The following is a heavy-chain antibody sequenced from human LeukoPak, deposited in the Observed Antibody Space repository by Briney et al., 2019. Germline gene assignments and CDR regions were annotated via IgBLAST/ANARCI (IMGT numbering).Heavy chain of an antibody. CDR3: GREKGSRGPFEY. J-gene: IGHJ4*02. CDR2: ISYDGSNY. D-gene: IGHD2-15*01. CDR1: GSTFRNYG. V-gene: IGHV3-30-3*01. Sequence: GGSRGFPCAASGSTFRNYGIHWGRQAPGKGLEWVAIISYDGSNYYYADSVKGRFTISRDNSKNTLYLQMNSLRAEDTAVYYCGREKGSRGPFEYWGQGDLGTVSS.